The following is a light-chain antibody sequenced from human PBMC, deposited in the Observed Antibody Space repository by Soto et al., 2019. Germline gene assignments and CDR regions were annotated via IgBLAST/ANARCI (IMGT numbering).Light chain of an antibody. Sequence: EIVLTQSPGTLSLSPGERATLSCRASQSVSSSYLAWYQQKPGQAPRLLIYGASSRATGIPDRFSGSGSGTDFTLTVNRLEPEDFAVYYCQQYDSSPFTFGPGTKVDIK. CDR1: QSVSSSY. V-gene: IGKV3-20*01. CDR2: GAS. J-gene: IGKJ3*01. CDR3: QQYDSSPFT.